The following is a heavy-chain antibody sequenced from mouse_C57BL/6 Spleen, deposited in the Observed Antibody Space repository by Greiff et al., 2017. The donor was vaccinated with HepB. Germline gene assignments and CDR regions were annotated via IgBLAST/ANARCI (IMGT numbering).Heavy chain of an antibody. D-gene: IGHD3-2*02. V-gene: IGHV1-26*01. CDR1: GYTFTDYY. CDR3: ARQLRPPYYFDY. CDR2: INPNNGGT. Sequence: VQLQQSGPELVKPGASVKISCKASGYTFTDYYMNWVKQSHGKSLEWIGDINPNNGGTSYNQKFKGKATLTVDKSSSTAYMELRSLTSEDSAVYYCARQLRPPYYFDYWGQGTTLTVSS. J-gene: IGHJ2*01.